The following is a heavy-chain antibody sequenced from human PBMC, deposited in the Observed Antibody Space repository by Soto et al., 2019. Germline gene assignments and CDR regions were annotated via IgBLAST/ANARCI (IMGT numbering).Heavy chain of an antibody. J-gene: IGHJ3*02. D-gene: IGHD3-16*01. Sequence: QVQLRESGPGLVKPSGTLSLTCAVSGGSIISGHWWSWVRQSPGKGLEWIGEIYHSGSTNDNPSLKSRVTMSVDKSKNQVSLKLISVTAADTAIYYCARHYDDRANNAFDIWGQGTLVTVSS. V-gene: IGHV4-4*02. CDR3: ARHYDDRANNAFDI. CDR2: IYHSGST. CDR1: GGSIISGHW.